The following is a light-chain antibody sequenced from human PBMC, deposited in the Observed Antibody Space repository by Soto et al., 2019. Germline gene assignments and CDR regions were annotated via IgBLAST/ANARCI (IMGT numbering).Light chain of an antibody. J-gene: IGKJ1*01. CDR2: AAS. Sequence: DIQMTQSPSSLSASVGDRVTITCRASQSIDKYLNWYQQKPGKAPELLIFAASSLESGVPSHFSGSGSGTDFTLTISSLQPEDFAAYYCQQSYTTPQTFGQGTKVEVK. CDR1: QSIDKY. CDR3: QQSYTTPQT. V-gene: IGKV1-39*01.